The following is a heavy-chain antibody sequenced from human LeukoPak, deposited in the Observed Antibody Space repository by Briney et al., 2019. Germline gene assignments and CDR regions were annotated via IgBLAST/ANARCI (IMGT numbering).Heavy chain of an antibody. CDR3: ARHARYSSSWYKDGDFDY. D-gene: IGHD6-13*01. V-gene: IGHV4-34*01. CDR1: GGSFSGYY. Sequence: SETLSLTCAVYGGSFSGYYWSWIRQPPGKGLEWIGEINHSGSTNYNPSLKSRVTISVDTSKNQFSLKLSSVTAADTAVYYCARHARYSSSWYKDGDFDYWGQGTLVTVSS. CDR2: INHSGST. J-gene: IGHJ4*02.